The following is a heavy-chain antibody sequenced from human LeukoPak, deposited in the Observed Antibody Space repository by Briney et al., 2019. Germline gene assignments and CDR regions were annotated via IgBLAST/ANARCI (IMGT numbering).Heavy chain of an antibody. CDR3: ARPGGHAFDI. D-gene: IGHD3-10*01. V-gene: IGHV3-30*04. CDR1: GFIFSTYA. J-gene: IGHJ3*02. Sequence: GTSLRLSCEASGFIFSTYAFHWVRQAPGKGPEWMAFITYDGSDTYFADSVKGRFTLSRDNSKNALYLQMNSLRTADTAVYYCARPGGHAFDIWGQGTMVTVSS. CDR2: ITYDGSDT.